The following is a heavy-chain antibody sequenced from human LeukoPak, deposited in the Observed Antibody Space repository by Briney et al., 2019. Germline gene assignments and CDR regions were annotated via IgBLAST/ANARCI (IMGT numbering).Heavy chain of an antibody. CDR3: ARGAVVVTNYFDF. J-gene: IGHJ4*02. Sequence: GGSLRLSCAASGFTFSSYWMTWVRQAPGKGLEYVSAISSNGGSTYYANSVKGRFTISRDNSKNTLYLQMGSLRAEDMAVYYCARGAVVVTNYFDFWGQGTLVTVSS. CDR1: GFTFSSYW. CDR2: ISSNGGST. V-gene: IGHV3-64*01. D-gene: IGHD3-22*01.